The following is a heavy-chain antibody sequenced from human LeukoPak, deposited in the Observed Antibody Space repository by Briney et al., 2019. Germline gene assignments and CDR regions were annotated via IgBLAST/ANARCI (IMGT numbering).Heavy chain of an antibody. CDR2: VSGDRGNG. V-gene: IGHV1-18*01. CDR1: GYNSKDAV. J-gene: IGHJ3*01. Sequence: ASVKVSCKLSGYNSKDAVIVWVRQAPGQGLEWMGWVSGDRGNGVHAPRFQDRVTMTTDIATTTAYMDLRSLRSDDTAVYYCARLLGQLHHDGSGSRAFDVWGQGTMVTVSS. CDR3: ARLLGQLHHDGSGSRAFDV. D-gene: IGHD2-15*01.